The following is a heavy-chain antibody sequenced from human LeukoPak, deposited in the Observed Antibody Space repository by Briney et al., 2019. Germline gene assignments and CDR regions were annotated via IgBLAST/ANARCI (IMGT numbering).Heavy chain of an antibody. Sequence: PSQTLSLTCTVSGGSISSGGYYWSWIRQPPGKGLEWIGYIYHSGSTYYNPSLKSRVTISVDRSKNQFSLKLSSVTAADTAVYYCARDGLRYFDWLLFVWGQGTLVTVSS. CDR3: ARDGLRYFDWLLFV. D-gene: IGHD3-9*01. CDR1: GGSISSGGYY. J-gene: IGHJ4*02. CDR2: IYHSGST. V-gene: IGHV4-30-2*01.